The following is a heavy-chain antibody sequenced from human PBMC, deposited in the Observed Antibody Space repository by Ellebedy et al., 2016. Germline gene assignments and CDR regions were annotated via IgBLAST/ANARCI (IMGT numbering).Heavy chain of an antibody. J-gene: IGHJ4*02. V-gene: IGHV3-9*01. D-gene: IGHD5-18*01. Sequence: GGSLRLSCAASGFTFDDYAMHWVRQAPGKGLEWVSGITWNSGSIGYADSVKGRFTISRDNAKNSLYLQMNSLRAEDTALYYCAKGSEWILPRYFDYWGQGTLVTVSS. CDR2: ITWNSGSI. CDR1: GFTFDDYA. CDR3: AKGSEWILPRYFDY.